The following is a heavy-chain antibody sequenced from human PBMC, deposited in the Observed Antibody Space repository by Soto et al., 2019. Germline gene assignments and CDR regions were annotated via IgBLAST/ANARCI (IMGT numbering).Heavy chain of an antibody. CDR1: GFTFSSYA. D-gene: IGHD3-22*01. V-gene: IGHV3-23*01. Sequence: GGSLRLSCAASGFTFSSYAMSWVRQAPGKGLEWVSAISGSGGSTYYADSVKGRFTISRDNAKNSLYLQMNSLRAEDTAVYYCTRELSPRYNFDSSADDAFDVWGQGTMVTVSS. CDR2: ISGSGGST. J-gene: IGHJ3*01. CDR3: TRELSPRYNFDSSADDAFDV.